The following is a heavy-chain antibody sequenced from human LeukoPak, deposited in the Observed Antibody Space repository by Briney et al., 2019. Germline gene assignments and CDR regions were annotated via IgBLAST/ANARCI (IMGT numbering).Heavy chain of an antibody. CDR3: ALLGVVIPPDTYDV. CDR2: IRYDGSDS. CDR1: GYTFSNYA. V-gene: IGHV3-30*02. D-gene: IGHD3-3*01. Sequence: GGSLRLSCSAFGYTFSNYAMHWVRQAPGKGRDWVAFIRYDGSDSYYTDSVKGRFTISRDDSKKTLYLQMNSLRTEDTAVYYCALLGVVIPPDTYDVWGQGTLVTASS. J-gene: IGHJ3*01.